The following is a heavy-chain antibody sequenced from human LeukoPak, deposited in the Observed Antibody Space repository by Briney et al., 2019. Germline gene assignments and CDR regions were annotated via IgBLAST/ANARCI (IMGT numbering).Heavy chain of an antibody. Sequence: SETLSLTCTVSGGPISRYYWSWIRQPAGKGLEWIGRIYTSGSTNYNPSLKSRVTMSVDTSKNQFSLKLSSVTAADTAVYYCARAREEYYYGSGSYGFDPWGQGTLVTVSS. CDR1: GGPISRYY. V-gene: IGHV4-4*07. CDR3: ARAREEYYYGSGSYGFDP. D-gene: IGHD3-10*01. CDR2: IYTSGST. J-gene: IGHJ5*02.